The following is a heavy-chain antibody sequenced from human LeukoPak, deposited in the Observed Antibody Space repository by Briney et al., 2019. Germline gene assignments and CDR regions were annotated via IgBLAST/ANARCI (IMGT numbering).Heavy chain of an antibody. CDR3: ARESGYSYGLDY. D-gene: IGHD5-18*01. CDR1: GFTFSSYG. CDR2: IRYDGSNK. V-gene: IGHV3-30*02. J-gene: IGHJ4*02. Sequence: GGSLRLSCAASGFTFSSYGMHWVRQAPGKGLEWVAFIRYDGSNKYYADSVKGRFTISRDNAKNSLYLQMNSLRAEDTAVYYCARESGYSYGLDYWGQGTLVTVSS.